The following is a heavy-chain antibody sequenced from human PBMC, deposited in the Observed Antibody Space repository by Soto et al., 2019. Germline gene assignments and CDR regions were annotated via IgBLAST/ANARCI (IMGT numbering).Heavy chain of an antibody. CDR2: IWYDGSNK. V-gene: IGHV3-33*01. CDR3: ARVTSAGIPLWGNYFDY. CDR1: GFTFSSYG. J-gene: IGHJ4*02. D-gene: IGHD5-18*01. Sequence: PGGSLRLSCAASGFTFSSYGMHWVRQAPGKGLEWVAVIWYDGSNKYYADSVKGRFTISRDNSKNTPYLQMNSLRAEDTAVYYCARVTSAGIPLWGNYFDYWGQGTLVTLSS.